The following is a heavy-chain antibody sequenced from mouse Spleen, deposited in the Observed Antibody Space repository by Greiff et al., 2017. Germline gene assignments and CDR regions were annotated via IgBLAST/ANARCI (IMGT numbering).Heavy chain of an antibody. J-gene: IGHJ3*01. V-gene: IGHV1-76*01. CDR3: ARGNWEVAY. CDR2: IYPGSGNT. Sequence: VKLVESGAELVRPGASVKLSCKASGYTFTDYYINWVKQRPGQGLEWIARIYPGSGNTYYNEKFKGKATLTAEKSSSTAYMQLSSLTSEDSAVYFCARGNWEVAYWGQGTLVTVSA. D-gene: IGHD4-1*01. CDR1: GYTFTDYY.